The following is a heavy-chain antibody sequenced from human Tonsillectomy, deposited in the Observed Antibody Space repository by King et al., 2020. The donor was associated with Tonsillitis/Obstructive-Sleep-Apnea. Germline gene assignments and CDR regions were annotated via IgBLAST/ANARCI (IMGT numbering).Heavy chain of an antibody. Sequence: QLQESGPGLVKPSETLSLTCTVSGGSISSSSYYWGWIRQPPGKGLEWIGSIYYSGSTYYNPSLKSRVTISVDTSKNQFSLKLSSLTAADTAVYYCARSDILTGYYHPDFDYWGQGTLVTVSS. CDR3: ARSDILTGYYHPDFDY. CDR2: IYYSGST. CDR1: GGSISSSSYY. D-gene: IGHD3-9*01. J-gene: IGHJ4*02. V-gene: IGHV4-39*01.